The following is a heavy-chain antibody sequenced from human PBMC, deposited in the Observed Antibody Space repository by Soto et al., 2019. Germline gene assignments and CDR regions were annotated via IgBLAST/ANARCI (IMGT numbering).Heavy chain of an antibody. CDR1: GLTVSRTQ. V-gene: IGHV3-53*02. CDR3: ARAREPEYSSSIFFDY. Sequence: EVQLVETGGGLIQPGGSLRLSCAASGLTVSRTQMAWVRQVPGKGLQWVSVIYSAGSTYYANAVKGRFTISRDISENKIYLDLRRVTGDDTAIYYCARAREPEYSSSIFFDYWGRGILVTVSS. CDR2: IYSAGST. D-gene: IGHD6-6*01. J-gene: IGHJ4*02.